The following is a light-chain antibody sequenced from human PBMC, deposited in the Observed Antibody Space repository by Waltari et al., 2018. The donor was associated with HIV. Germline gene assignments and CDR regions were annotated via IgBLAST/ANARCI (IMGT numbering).Light chain of an antibody. CDR1: ALATQY. Sequence: SHELAQPPSVSVSPGQTARITCSGDALATQYVYWYQQKSGQAPVLVIREGSRRPSGVPWRFSGSSSGTMATLTISAARVDDEGDYYCFSRDSSGRQGLFGGGTKLTV. V-gene: IGLV3-10*01. CDR3: FSRDSSGRQGL. J-gene: IGLJ2*01. CDR2: EGS.